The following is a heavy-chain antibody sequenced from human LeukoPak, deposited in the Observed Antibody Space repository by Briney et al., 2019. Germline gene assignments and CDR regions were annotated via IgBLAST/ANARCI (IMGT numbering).Heavy chain of an antibody. Sequence: GGSLRLSCAASGFTLDDYAMRWVRQAPGKGREWVSLIRGDGGSTYYADSVKGRFTISRDNSKNSLYLQMNSLRTEDTALYYCAKDAAFGYSYGHYFDYWGQGTLVTVSS. CDR3: AKDAAFGYSYGHYFDY. CDR2: IRGDGGST. J-gene: IGHJ4*02. V-gene: IGHV3-43*02. D-gene: IGHD5-18*01. CDR1: GFTLDDYA.